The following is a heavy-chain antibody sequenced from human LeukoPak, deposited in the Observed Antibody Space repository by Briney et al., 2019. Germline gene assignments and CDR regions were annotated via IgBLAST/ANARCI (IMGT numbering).Heavy chain of an antibody. CDR2: IRYNGNNQ. CDR3: AKEGIAVAGTDYYYMDV. V-gene: IGHV3-30*02. CDR1: GFTFSNAW. D-gene: IGHD6-19*01. J-gene: IGHJ6*03. Sequence: PGGSLRLSCAASGFTFSNAWMSWVRQAPGKGLEWVAFIRYNGNNQYYADSVKGRFTISRDNSKNTLYLQMNSLRAEDTAVYYCAKEGIAVAGTDYYYMDVWGKGTTVTISS.